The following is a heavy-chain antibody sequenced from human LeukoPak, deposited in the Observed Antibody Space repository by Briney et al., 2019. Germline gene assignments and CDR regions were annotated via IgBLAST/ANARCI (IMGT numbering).Heavy chain of an antibody. CDR3: ARDEFGELYHWFDP. CDR1: GFTLTSYE. CDR2: ISSSGNTI. D-gene: IGHD3-10*01. J-gene: IGHJ5*02. Sequence: PGGTLRLSCAASGFTLTSYEMNWVRQAPGKGLEWVSYISSSGNTIYYADSVKGRFTISRDNAKNSLSLQMNSLRAEDTAVYYSARDEFGELYHWFDPWGQGTLVTVSS. V-gene: IGHV3-48*03.